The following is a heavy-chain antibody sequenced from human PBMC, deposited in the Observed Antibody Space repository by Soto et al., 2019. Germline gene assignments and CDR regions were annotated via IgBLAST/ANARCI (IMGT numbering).Heavy chain of an antibody. D-gene: IGHD3-10*01. J-gene: IGHJ4*02. CDR3: ETKGSSSYYKFGRPIRIWSFDF. Sequence: SETLSLTCTVLGGSINTFYWSWVRQPAGKALEWIGRIFSSGSTSFNPSLESRVALSVFTYKIHFSLSERSVTAAYLAVYFLETKGSSSYYKFGRPIRIWSFDFWGQGALVTVSS. V-gene: IGHV4-4*07. CDR2: IFSSGST. CDR1: GGSINTFY.